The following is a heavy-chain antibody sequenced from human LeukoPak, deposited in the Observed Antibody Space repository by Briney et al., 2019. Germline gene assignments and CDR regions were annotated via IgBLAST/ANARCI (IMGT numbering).Heavy chain of an antibody. CDR2: ISPHSGFT. J-gene: IGHJ3*02. CDR3: ARQTGDDALDI. Sequence: ASVKVSCKASGYTLTGPYIHWARQAPGQGLEWMGWISPHSGFTMYPQRFQGRVTMTTDTSISTAFLEVRRLRSDDTAAYYCARQTGDDALDIWGQGTMITVYS. D-gene: IGHD7-27*01. CDR1: GYTLTGPY. V-gene: IGHV1-2*02.